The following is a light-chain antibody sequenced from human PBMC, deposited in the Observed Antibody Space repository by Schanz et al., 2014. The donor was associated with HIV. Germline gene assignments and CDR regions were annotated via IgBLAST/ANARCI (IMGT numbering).Light chain of an antibody. Sequence: QSALTQPASVSGSPGQSITISCTGTSSDIGNYNLVSWFQHHPGEAPKLMIYEVSKRPSGVSNRFSGSKSGNTASLTISGLQAEDEADYYCCSYAGSSTVVFGGGTKLTVL. CDR3: CSYAGSSTVV. V-gene: IGLV2-23*02. CDR2: EVS. J-gene: IGLJ2*01. CDR1: SSDIGNYNL.